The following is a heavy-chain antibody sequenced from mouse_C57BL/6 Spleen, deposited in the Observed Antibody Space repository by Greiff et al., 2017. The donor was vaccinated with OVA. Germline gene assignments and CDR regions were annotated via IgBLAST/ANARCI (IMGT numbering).Heavy chain of an antibody. CDR2: IYPGAGDT. CDR1: GYAFSSSW. CDR3: ARSGDYYGSSWYFDV. Sequence: QVQLKQSGPELVKPGASVKISCKASGYAFSSSWMNWVKQRPGKGLEWIGRIYPGAGDTNYNGKFKGKATLTADKSSSTAYMQLSSLTSEDSAVYFCARSGDYYGSSWYFDVWGTGTTVTVSS. D-gene: IGHD1-1*01. J-gene: IGHJ1*03. V-gene: IGHV1-82*01.